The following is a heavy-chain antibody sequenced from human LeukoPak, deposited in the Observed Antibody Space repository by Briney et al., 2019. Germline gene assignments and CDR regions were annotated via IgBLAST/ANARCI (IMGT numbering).Heavy chain of an antibody. V-gene: IGHV3-72*01. D-gene: IGHD1-26*01. CDR1: GFIFSDHY. J-gene: IGHJ3*02. CDR3: ASPVGATTVRAFDI. Sequence: GGSLRLSCAASGFIFSDHYMDWVCQAPGKGLEWVGRTRNEANIYTTKYAASVKGRFTISRDDSKNSLYLQMNSLKTEDTAVYYCASPVGATTVRAFDIWGQGTMVTVSS. CDR2: TRNEANIYTT.